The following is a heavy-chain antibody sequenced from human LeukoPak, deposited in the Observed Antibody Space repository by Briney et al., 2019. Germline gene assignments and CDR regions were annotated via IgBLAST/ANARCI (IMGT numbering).Heavy chain of an antibody. Sequence: PGGSLRLSCAASGFTVSSNYMSWVRQAPGKGLEWVSVIYSGGSTYYADSVKGRFTISRDNSKNTLYLQMNSLRAEDTAVYYCAKDPYYDSSVDYFDYWGQGTLVTVSS. J-gene: IGHJ4*02. D-gene: IGHD3-22*01. CDR2: IYSGGST. CDR3: AKDPYYDSSVDYFDY. V-gene: IGHV3-53*01. CDR1: GFTVSSNY.